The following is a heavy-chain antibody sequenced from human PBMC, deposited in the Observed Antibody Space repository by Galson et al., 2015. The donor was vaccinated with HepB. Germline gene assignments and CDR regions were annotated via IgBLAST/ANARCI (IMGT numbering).Heavy chain of an antibody. Sequence: SVKVSCKVSGYTLTELSMHWVRQAPGKGLEWMGGFDPEDGETIYAQKFQGRVTMTEDTSTDTAYMELSSLRSEDTAVYYCATSWDTAMAKGGIVSFDYWGQGTLVTVSS. CDR2: FDPEDGET. CDR1: GYTLTELS. V-gene: IGHV1-24*01. D-gene: IGHD5-18*01. J-gene: IGHJ4*02. CDR3: ATSWDTAMAKGGIVSFDY.